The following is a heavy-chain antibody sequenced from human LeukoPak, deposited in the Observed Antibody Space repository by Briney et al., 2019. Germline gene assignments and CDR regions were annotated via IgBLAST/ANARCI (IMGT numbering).Heavy chain of an antibody. CDR2: IYTSGDT. J-gene: IGHJ4*02. D-gene: IGHD6-13*01. V-gene: IGHV4-4*07. Sequence: TSETLSLTCTVSGGSISTYYWSWIRQPAEKGLEWIGRIYTSGDTNYNPSLKSRVTMSIATSKNQFSLNLSSVTAADTAMYYCARGHIAVAGSDYWGQGILVTVSS. CDR1: GGSISTYY. CDR3: ARGHIAVAGSDY.